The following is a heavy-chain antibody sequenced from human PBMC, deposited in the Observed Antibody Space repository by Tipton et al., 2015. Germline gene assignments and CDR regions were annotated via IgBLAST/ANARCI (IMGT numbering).Heavy chain of an antibody. CDR1: GGSISSYF. D-gene: IGHD3-3*01. V-gene: IGHV4-59*07. J-gene: IGHJ5*01. Sequence: TLSLTCNVSGGSISSYFWSWIRQSPGMGLEWIGYVYFTGTTNYNPSFKSRVTMSIDTSNNEFSLKLRSVTAADTAMYYCATTRITLFENWFDSWGQGILVTVSS. CDR3: ATTRITLFENWFDS. CDR2: VYFTGTT.